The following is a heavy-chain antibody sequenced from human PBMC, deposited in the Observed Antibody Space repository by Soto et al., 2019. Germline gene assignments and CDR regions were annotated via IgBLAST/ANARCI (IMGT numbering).Heavy chain of an antibody. Sequence: GGSLRLSCTASGFTFSSYAMTWVRQAPGRGLEGVSGITASGGSTSYADSVKGRFTISGDNSKSTLYLQMNSLRAEDTAVYYCAKDTRYADYVRWFDSWGQGTLVTVSS. CDR3: AKDTRYADYVRWFDS. D-gene: IGHD4-17*01. J-gene: IGHJ5*01. CDR2: ITASGGST. V-gene: IGHV3-23*01. CDR1: GFTFSSYA.